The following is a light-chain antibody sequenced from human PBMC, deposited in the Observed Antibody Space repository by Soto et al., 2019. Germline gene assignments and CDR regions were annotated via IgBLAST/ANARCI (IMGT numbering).Light chain of an antibody. Sequence: QSALTQPASVSGSPGQSITISCTGSSSDIGTYNYLSWYQQHPGKAPKLMIYEASDRPSGISNRFSGSKSGNTASLTISGLQAEDEADYYCSSYTSSGTHWVFGGGTKLTVL. CDR2: EAS. CDR3: SSYTSSGTHWV. V-gene: IGLV2-14*01. J-gene: IGLJ3*02. CDR1: SSDIGTYNY.